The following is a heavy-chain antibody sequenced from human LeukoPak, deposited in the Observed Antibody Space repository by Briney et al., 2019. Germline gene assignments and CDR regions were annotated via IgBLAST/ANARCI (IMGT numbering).Heavy chain of an antibody. CDR2: INPSGGST. CDR1: GNTFTSYY. CDR3: ARSSAYYNEADI. V-gene: IGHV1-46*01. Sequence: ASVKVSCKTSGNTFTSYYIHWVRQAPGQGLEWLGIINPSGGSTTYAQKFQGRVTMTTDTSTSTVYMELTSLRSDDTAVYYCARSSAYYNEADIWGQGTMVTVSS. J-gene: IGHJ3*02. D-gene: IGHD3-9*01.